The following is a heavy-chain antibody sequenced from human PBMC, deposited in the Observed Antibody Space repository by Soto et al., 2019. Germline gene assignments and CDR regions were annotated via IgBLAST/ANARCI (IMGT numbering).Heavy chain of an antibody. CDR3: ATYSLGAATFDF. CDR1: GGSISSSSYY. J-gene: IGHJ4*02. D-gene: IGHD1-26*01. Sequence: SETLSLTCTVSGGSISSSSYYWGWIRQPPGKGLEWIGSIYYSGSTYSNPSLKSRVTISVDTSKNQVSLKLTSVTAADTAVYYCATYSLGAATFDFWGQGTLVTVSS. CDR2: IYYSGST. V-gene: IGHV4-39*01.